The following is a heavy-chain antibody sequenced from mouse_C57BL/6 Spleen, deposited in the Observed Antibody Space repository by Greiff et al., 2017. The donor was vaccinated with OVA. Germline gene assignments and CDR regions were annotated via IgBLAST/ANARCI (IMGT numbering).Heavy chain of an antibody. CDR2: ISYDGSN. V-gene: IGHV3-6*01. Sequence: EVHLVESGPGLVKPSQSLSLTCSVTGYSITSGYYWNWIRQFPGNKLEWMGYISYDGSNNYNPSLKNRISITRDTSKNQFFLKLNSVTTEDTATYYCARDELTFFDYWGQGTTLTVSS. CDR1: GYSITSGYY. D-gene: IGHD1-3*01. CDR3: ARDELTFFDY. J-gene: IGHJ2*01.